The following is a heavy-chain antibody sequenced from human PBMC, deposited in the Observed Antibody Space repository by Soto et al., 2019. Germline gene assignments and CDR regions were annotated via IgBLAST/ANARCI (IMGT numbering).Heavy chain of an antibody. CDR3: VRDPRYMYGVHHVMAV. Sequence: QPGGSLRLCRAAAGFTFGNHWMQWVRQAPGKGLVWVSRINTDGSDIKYADSVKGRFTISRDNAKNTLNLQMNSLRAEDTAIYYCVRDPRYMYGVHHVMAVSAQGTTVTVSS. J-gene: IGHJ6*02. CDR1: GFTFGNHW. CDR2: INTDGSDI. D-gene: IGHD5-18*01. V-gene: IGHV3-74*03.